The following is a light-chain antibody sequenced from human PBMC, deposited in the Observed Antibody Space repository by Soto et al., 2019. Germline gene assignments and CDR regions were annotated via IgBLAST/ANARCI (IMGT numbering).Light chain of an antibody. CDR3: QQYNSYLLT. Sequence: DIQMTQSPSTLSASVGDRVTITCWASQSISSWLAWYQQKPGKAPNLLIYKASSLESGVPSRFSGSGSGTEFTLTISSLQPDDFATYYCQQYNSYLLTCGGGTKVEIK. V-gene: IGKV1-5*03. CDR1: QSISSW. J-gene: IGKJ4*01. CDR2: KAS.